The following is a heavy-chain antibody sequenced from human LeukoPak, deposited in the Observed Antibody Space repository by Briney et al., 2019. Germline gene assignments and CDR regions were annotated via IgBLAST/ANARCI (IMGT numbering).Heavy chain of an antibody. CDR3: ARAASYGAFDI. V-gene: IGHV1-46*01. CDR1: GYTFTNYY. CDR2: INLNGGST. D-gene: IGHD1-26*01. J-gene: IGHJ3*02. Sequence: ASVKVSCKASGYTFTNYYVHWVRQAPGQGLEWMGIINLNGGSTSYAQEFQGRVTMTRDTSTSTVYMELSSLRSEDTAIFYCARAASYGAFDIWGQGTMVTVSS.